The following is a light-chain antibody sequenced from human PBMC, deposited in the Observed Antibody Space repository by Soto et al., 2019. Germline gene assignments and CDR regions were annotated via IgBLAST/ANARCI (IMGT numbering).Light chain of an antibody. CDR2: AAS. CDR1: QGISNY. CDR3: QKYNSAPWT. V-gene: IGKV1-27*01. J-gene: IGKJ1*01. Sequence: DIQMTQSPSSLSASVGDRVTITCRASQGISNYLAWYQQKPGKVPKLLIYAASTLPSGVPSRFSGSGSGTDFTLTISSLQPEDVATYSLQKYNSAPWTLGQGTKVEIK.